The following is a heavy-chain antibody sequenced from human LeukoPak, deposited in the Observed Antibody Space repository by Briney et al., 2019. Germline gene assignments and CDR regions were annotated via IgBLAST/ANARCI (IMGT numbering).Heavy chain of an antibody. CDR2: IIVGNGNT. Sequence: ASVKVSCKASGYIFRNYDIYWVRQAPGQRLEWLGWIIVGNGNTKYSQKFQGRVTITSDTSASTAYMELSSLSSEDTAVYYCARASGSYDYWGQGTLVTVSS. CDR3: ARASGSYDY. J-gene: IGHJ4*02. D-gene: IGHD1-26*01. CDR1: GYIFRNYD. V-gene: IGHV1-3*01.